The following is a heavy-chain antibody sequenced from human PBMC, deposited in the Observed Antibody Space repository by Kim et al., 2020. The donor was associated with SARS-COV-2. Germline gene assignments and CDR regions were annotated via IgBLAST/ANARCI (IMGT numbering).Heavy chain of an antibody. CDR2: ISYDGSNK. Sequence: GGSLRLSCAASGFTFSSYAMHWVRQAPGKGLEWVAVISYDGSNKYYADSVKGRFTISRDNSKNTLYLQMNSLRAEDTAVYYCARDPIGTSTVTTDDYWG. CDR3: ARDPIGTSTVTTDDY. CDR1: GFTFSSYA. D-gene: IGHD4-17*01. V-gene: IGHV3-30-3*01. J-gene: IGHJ4*01.